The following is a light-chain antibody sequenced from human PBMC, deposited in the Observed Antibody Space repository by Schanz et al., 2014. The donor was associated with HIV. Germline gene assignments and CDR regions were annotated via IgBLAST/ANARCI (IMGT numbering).Light chain of an antibody. V-gene: IGLV2-14*01. Sequence: QSALTQPASVSGSPGQSITIPCTGTYSDIGAYLYVSWYQQHPGRAPKLLIYGVTDRPSGVSNRFSGSKSGNTASLTISGLQAEDEADYYCNSYTSSSTLVFGGGTKLTVL. CDR2: GVT. CDR1: YSDIGAYLY. CDR3: NSYTSSSTLV. J-gene: IGLJ3*02.